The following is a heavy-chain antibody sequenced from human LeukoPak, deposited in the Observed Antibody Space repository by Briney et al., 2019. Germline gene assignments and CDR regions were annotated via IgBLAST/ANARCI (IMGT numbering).Heavy chain of an antibody. V-gene: IGHV3-21*04. Sequence: PGGSLRLSCAASGFTFSSYSMNWVRQAPGKGLEWVSSISSSSSYIYYADSVKGRFTISRDNAKNSLYLQMNSLRAGDTAVYYCARLATTPSGSLYPSSGYYQYAMDVWGQGTTVSVSS. CDR1: GFTFSSYS. D-gene: IGHD3-16*02. J-gene: IGHJ6*02. CDR3: ARLATTPSGSLYPSSGYYQYAMDV. CDR2: ISSSSSYI.